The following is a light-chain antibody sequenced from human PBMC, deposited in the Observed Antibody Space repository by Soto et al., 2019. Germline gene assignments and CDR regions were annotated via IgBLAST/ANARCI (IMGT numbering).Light chain of an antibody. CDR3: QQYNNWPPFT. V-gene: IGKV3-11*01. Sequence: EIVLTQSPVTLSLSPGERATLSCRASQSVSNQLAWYQQKPGQAPRLLVYDASRRVTGIPARFSGSGSGPDFTLTLSSLEPEDFAVYYCQQYNNWPPFTFGQGTRLENK. J-gene: IGKJ5*01. CDR1: QSVSNQ. CDR2: DAS.